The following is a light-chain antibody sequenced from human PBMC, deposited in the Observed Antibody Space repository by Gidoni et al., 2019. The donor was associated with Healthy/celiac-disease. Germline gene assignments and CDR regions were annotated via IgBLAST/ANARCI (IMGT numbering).Light chain of an antibody. Sequence: DIQMTQSPSSLSASVGDRVTITCRASQTIFTYLHWYQQKPGKAPKLLIYAASTLQTGVPSRFSGSGAETDFTLTISSLQPEDFATYYCQQTNTAPHTFGQGTALEIK. CDR3: QQTNTAPHT. V-gene: IGKV1-39*01. J-gene: IGKJ5*01. CDR1: QTIFTY. CDR2: AAS.